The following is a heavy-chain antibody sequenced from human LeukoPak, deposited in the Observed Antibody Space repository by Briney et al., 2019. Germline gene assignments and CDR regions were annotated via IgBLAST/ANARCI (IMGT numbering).Heavy chain of an antibody. V-gene: IGHV3-30*02. Sequence: GGSLRLSCAASGFTFSSYGMHWVRQAPGKGLEWVAFIRYDGSNKYYADSVKGRFTISRDNSKNTLYLQMNSLRAEDTAVYYCATRRDDILVQDFDYWGQGTLVTVSS. D-gene: IGHD5-24*01. CDR3: ATRRDDILVQDFDY. J-gene: IGHJ4*02. CDR2: IRYDGSNK. CDR1: GFTFSSYG.